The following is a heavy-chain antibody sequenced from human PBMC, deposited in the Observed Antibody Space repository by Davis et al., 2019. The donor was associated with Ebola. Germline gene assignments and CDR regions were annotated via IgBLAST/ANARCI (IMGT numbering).Heavy chain of an antibody. CDR2: IRSKANSYAT. V-gene: IGHV3-73*01. D-gene: IGHD4-17*01. Sequence: GESLKISCAASGFTFSSYAMSWVRQASGKGLEWVGRIRSKANSYATAYAASVKGRFTISRDDSKNTAYLQMNSLKTEDTAVYYCTTTTVTFDYWGQGTLVTVSS. CDR3: TTTTVTFDY. CDR1: GFTFSSYA. J-gene: IGHJ4*02.